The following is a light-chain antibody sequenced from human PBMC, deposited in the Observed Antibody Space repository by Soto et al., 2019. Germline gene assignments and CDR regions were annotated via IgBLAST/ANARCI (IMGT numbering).Light chain of an antibody. CDR2: DAS. J-gene: IGKJ3*01. CDR1: HDISNF. V-gene: IGKV1-33*01. Sequence: DIQMTQSPSSLSASVGDRVTITCQASHDISNFLNWYQQKPGKAPKLLVYDASNLQTGVPSRFSGGGSGTDFTFTISRLQPEDIATYYCQHYHNLPFTFGPGTKVDF. CDR3: QHYHNLPFT.